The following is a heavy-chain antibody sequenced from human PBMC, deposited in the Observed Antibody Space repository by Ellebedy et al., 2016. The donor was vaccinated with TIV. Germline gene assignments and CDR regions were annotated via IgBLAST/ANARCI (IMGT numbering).Heavy chain of an antibody. CDR2: IYSGADGGDT. CDR3: ARDAADSGGKLDY. Sequence: PGGSLRLSCAASGFTVSSNYMNWVRQAPGQGMEWVSVIYSGADGGDTYYADSVKGRFTSLRDNSKNTLYLQMNNLRAEDTAVYYCARDAADSGGKLDYWGQGALVTVSS. CDR1: GFTVSSNY. D-gene: IGHD4-23*01. V-gene: IGHV3-53*01. J-gene: IGHJ4*02.